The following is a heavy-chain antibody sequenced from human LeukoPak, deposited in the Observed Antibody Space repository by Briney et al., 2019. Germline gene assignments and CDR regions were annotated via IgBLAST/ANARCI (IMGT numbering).Heavy chain of an antibody. V-gene: IGHV3-7*03. CDR2: IMQDGSEK. J-gene: IGHJ4*02. CDR1: GFTFSSHW. D-gene: IGHD1-26*01. CDR3: AKGDGIYSFDY. Sequence: GGSLRLSCIASGFTFSSHWMNWVRQAPGKGLEWVANIMQDGSEKYYVDSVKGRFIISRDNAKNSLYLQMNSLRAEDTAVYYCAKGDGIYSFDYWGQGTLVTVSS.